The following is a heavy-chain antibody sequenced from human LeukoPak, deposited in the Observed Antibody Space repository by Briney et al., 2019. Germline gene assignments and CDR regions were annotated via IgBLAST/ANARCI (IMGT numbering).Heavy chain of an antibody. J-gene: IGHJ4*02. CDR2: FNDTGSST. D-gene: IGHD2-2*02. CDR3: ARDQLYCGGPTCYRTGDDS. Sequence: GGSLRLSCVASGFDFSSHAMTWVRQAPGKGLEWVSSFNDTGSSTYYADSVKGRFTISRDNAKNSLYLQMNSLRAEDTAVYYCARDQLYCGGPTCYRTGDDSWGQGTLVTVSS. CDR1: GFDFSSHA. V-gene: IGHV3-21*06.